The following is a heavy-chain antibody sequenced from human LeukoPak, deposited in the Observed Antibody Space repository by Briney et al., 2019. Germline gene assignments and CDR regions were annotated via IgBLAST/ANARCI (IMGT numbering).Heavy chain of an antibody. D-gene: IGHD2-2*02. Sequence: GGSLRLSCAASGFTFSSYGMHWVRQAPGKGLEWVAFIRYGGSNKYYADSVKGRFTISRDNSKNTLYLQMNSLRAEDTAVYYCAKDGGFIVVVPAAISGFDYWGQGTLVTVSS. CDR3: AKDGGFIVVVPAAISGFDY. J-gene: IGHJ4*02. CDR2: IRYGGSNK. CDR1: GFTFSSYG. V-gene: IGHV3-30*02.